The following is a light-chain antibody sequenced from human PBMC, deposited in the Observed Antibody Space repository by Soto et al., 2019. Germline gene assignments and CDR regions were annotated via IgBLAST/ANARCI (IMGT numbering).Light chain of an antibody. V-gene: IGKV3-15*01. Sequence: EIVMTQSPATLSVFPGERATLSCRASQSVSSNLAWYQQKPGQAPRLLIYGASTRATGIPARFSGSGSGTEFTLTISSLQSEDFAVYYCQQYNNCPYTFGQGTKLEIK. J-gene: IGKJ2*01. CDR3: QQYNNCPYT. CDR2: GAS. CDR1: QSVSSN.